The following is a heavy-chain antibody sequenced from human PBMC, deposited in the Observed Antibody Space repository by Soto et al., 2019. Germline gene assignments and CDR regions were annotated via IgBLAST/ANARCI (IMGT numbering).Heavy chain of an antibody. CDR2: IWYDGSNK. J-gene: IGHJ3*02. V-gene: IGHV3-33*01. D-gene: IGHD4-17*01. CDR3: ASELMTTVTTFDAFDI. Sequence: GGSLRLSCAASGFTFSSYGMHWVRQAPGKGLEWVAVIWYDGSNKYYADSVKGRFTISRDNSKNTLYLQMNSLRAEDTAVYYCASELMTTVTTFDAFDIWGQGTMVTVSS. CDR1: GFTFSSYG.